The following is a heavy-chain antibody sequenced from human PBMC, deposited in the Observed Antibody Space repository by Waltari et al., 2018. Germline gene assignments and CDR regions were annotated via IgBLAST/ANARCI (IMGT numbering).Heavy chain of an antibody. D-gene: IGHD6-6*01. V-gene: IGHV1-46*01. J-gene: IGHJ4*02. Sequence: QVQLVQSGAEVKKPGASVKVSCKASGYSVTSYYMHWVRQAPGKGLEWMGVLNPSGTRTSYAQKFQGRVTMTRDTSTSTLYMELSSLTSEDTALYYCVRERPQSTQFDSWGQGTLVTVSS. CDR1: GYSVTSYY. CDR3: VRERPQSTQFDS. CDR2: LNPSGTRT.